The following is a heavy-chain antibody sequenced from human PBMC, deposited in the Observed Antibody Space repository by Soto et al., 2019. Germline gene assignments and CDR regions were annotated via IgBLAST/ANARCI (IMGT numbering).Heavy chain of an antibody. CDR1: GFTFSSYD. V-gene: IGHV3-13*04. Sequence: EVQLVESGGGLVQPGGSLRLSCAASGFTFSSYDMHWVHQTTGKGLEWVSAIGTGGVTYYPGSVKGRFTISRENAKNSLYLQMNSLRAGDTGVYYCARVSNGAPDYWGQGTLVTVSS. J-gene: IGHJ4*02. CDR3: ARVSNGAPDY. CDR2: IGTGGVT. D-gene: IGHD1-1*01.